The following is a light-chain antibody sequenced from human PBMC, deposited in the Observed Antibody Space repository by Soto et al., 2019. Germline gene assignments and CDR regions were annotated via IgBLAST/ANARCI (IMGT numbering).Light chain of an antibody. CDR1: HSVITN. J-gene: IGKJ4*01. CDR3: QQYNDWPLPT. V-gene: IGKV3-15*01. Sequence: EIVMTQSPATLFVSPGERVTLSCRASHSVITNLAWYQHKPGQAPRLLIYGASTRAAGIPARFSGSVSGTEFTLTISSLESEDFGFYYCQQYNDWPLPTFGGGTKVEIK. CDR2: GAS.